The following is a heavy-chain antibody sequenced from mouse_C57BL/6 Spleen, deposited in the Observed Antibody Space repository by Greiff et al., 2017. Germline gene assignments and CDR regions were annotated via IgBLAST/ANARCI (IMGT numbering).Heavy chain of an antibody. Sequence: QVQLQQPGAELVKPGASVKLSCKASGYTFTSYWMQWVKQRPGQGLEWIGEIDPSDSYTNYNQKFKGKATLTVDTSSSTAYMQLSSLTSEDSAVYYCARGYEYDEGVFDYWGQGATITVAS. CDR3: ARGYEYDEGVFDY. J-gene: IGHJ2*01. D-gene: IGHD2-4*01. V-gene: IGHV1-50*01. CDR2: IDPSDSYT. CDR1: GYTFTSYW.